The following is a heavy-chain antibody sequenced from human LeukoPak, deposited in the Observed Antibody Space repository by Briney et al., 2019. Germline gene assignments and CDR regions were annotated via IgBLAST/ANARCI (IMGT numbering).Heavy chain of an antibody. CDR1: GGSISSSSYY. V-gene: IGHV4-39*01. CDR3: ARTRYYYNSRSYGAPYYFDY. Sequence: SETLSLTCTVSGGSISSSSYYWGWIRQPPGKGLEWIGSIYYSGSTYYNPPLKSRVTISVDTSKNQFSLKLSSVTAADTAVYYCARTRYYYNSRSYGAPYYFDYWGQGTLVTVSS. D-gene: IGHD3-10*01. J-gene: IGHJ4*02. CDR2: IYYSGST.